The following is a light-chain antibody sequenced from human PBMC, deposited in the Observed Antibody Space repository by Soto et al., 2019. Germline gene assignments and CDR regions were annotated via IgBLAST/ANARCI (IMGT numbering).Light chain of an antibody. J-gene: IGLJ1*01. CDR2: EVS. Sequence: QSVLTQPASVSGSPGQSITISCTGTSSDVGGYNYVSWYQQHPGKAPKLMIYEVSKRPSGVANRFSGSKSGNTASLTISGLPAEDEADYYCRSYTSSSSYVFGTGTKLTVL. CDR3: RSYTSSSSYV. V-gene: IGLV2-14*01. CDR1: SSDVGGYNY.